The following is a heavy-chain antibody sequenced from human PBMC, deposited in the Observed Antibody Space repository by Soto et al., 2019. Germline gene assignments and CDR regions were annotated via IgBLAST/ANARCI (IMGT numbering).Heavy chain of an antibody. Sequence: PGESLKISCKGSGYSFTSYWIGWVRQMPGKGLEWMGIIYPGDSDTRYSPSFQGQVTISADKSISTAYMELRSLTSDDTAVYYCARDLVPGYTGFSDYWGQGTLLTVSS. V-gene: IGHV5-51*01. D-gene: IGHD5-12*01. J-gene: IGHJ4*02. CDR1: GYSFTSYW. CDR3: ARDLVPGYTGFSDY. CDR2: IYPGDSDT.